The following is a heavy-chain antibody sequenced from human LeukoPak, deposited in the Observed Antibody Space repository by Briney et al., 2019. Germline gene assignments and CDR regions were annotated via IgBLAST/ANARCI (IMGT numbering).Heavy chain of an antibody. CDR2: IYYSGST. CDR1: GGSINSSYY. CDR3: AGQTLLGSLWADY. J-gene: IGHJ4*02. D-gene: IGHD2-15*01. V-gene: IGHV4-39*01. Sequence: SETLSLACIFSGGSINSSYYWGWIRQPPGKGLEWIGTIYYSGSTYYSPSLKSRVTMSVDTSKNQFSLKLRSVTAADTAVYYCAGQTLLGSLWADYWGQGTLVTVSS.